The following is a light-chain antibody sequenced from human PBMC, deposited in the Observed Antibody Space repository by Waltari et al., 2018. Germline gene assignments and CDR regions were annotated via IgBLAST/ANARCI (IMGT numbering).Light chain of an antibody. J-gene: IGLJ3*02. CDR3: CSYAGSYTWV. CDR2: DVN. V-gene: IGLV2-11*02. CDR1: SSDVGGYNY. Sequence: QSALTQPRSVSGSPGQSVTISCTGTSSDVGGYNYVSWYQQHPGKAPKLMIYDVNKWPSGVPDRFSGSKSGNTASLTISGLQAEDEADCYCCSYAGSYTWVFGGGTKLTVL.